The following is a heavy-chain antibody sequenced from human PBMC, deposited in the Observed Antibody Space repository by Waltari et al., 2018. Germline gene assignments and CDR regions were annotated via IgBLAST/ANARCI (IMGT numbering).Heavy chain of an antibody. J-gene: IGHJ3*01. CDR3: ARVPLLTRSTLDF. V-gene: IGHV3-48*01. CDR1: GLIFETYS. CDR2: INSGGKTI. D-gene: IGHD1-1*01. Sequence: EVQLVESGGGFVQPGESLGLSFAVTGLIFETYSMNWVRQAQRKGLEWISFINSGGKTIYYADSVKGRFTVARDNARKSIYLQMSSLRADDTPVYFCARVPLLTRSTLDFWGRGTMVIVS.